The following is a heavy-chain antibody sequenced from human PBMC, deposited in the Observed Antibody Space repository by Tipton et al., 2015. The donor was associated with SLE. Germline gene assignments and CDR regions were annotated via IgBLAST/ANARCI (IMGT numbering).Heavy chain of an antibody. CDR2: IYTSGST. CDR1: GGSISSYY. CDR3: ALVGGSGSYYKIFHYYMDV. Sequence: TLSRTCTVSGGSISSYYWSWIRQPAGKGLEWIGRIYTSGSTNYNPSLKSRVTMSVDTSKNQFSLKLSSVTAADTAVYYCALVGGSGSYYKIFHYYMDVWGKGTTVTVSS. D-gene: IGHD3-10*01. J-gene: IGHJ6*03. V-gene: IGHV4-4*07.